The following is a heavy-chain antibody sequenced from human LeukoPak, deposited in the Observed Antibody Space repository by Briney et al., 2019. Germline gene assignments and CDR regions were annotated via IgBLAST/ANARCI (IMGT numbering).Heavy chain of an antibody. Sequence: ASVKVSCKASGYTFTGYYMHWVRQAPGQGLEWMGWINPNSGGTNYAQKFQGRVTMTRDMSTSTVYMELSSLRSEDTAVYYCAREGARGYWGQGTLVTVSS. V-gene: IGHV1-2*02. CDR2: INPNSGGT. J-gene: IGHJ4*02. D-gene: IGHD1-26*01. CDR1: GYTFTGYY. CDR3: AREGARGY.